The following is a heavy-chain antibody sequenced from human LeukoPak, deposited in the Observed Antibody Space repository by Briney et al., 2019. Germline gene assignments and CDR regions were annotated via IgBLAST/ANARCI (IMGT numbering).Heavy chain of an antibody. CDR1: GXTFSSYA. J-gene: IGHJ3*02. D-gene: IGHD4-17*01. CDR2: ISGSGGST. Sequence: GGSLRLSCAASGXTFSSYAMSWVRQAPGKGLEWVSAISGSGGSTYYADSVKGRFTISRDNSKNTLYLQMNSLRAEDTAVYYCARDGRTYGDAFDIWGQGTMVTVSS. V-gene: IGHV3-23*01. CDR3: ARDGRTYGDAFDI.